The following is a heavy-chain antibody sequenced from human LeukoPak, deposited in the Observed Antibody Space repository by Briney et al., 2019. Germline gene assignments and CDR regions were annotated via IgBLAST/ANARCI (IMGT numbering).Heavy chain of an antibody. Sequence: GGSLRLSCAASGFTFSSYAMHWVRQAPGKGLEWVAVISYDGSNKYYADSVKGRFTISRDNSKNTLYLQMNSLRAEDTAIYYCAREGPRGNSQFDYWGQGTLVTVSS. V-gene: IGHV3-30*04. CDR1: GFTFSSYA. CDR3: AREGPRGNSQFDY. CDR2: ISYDGSNK. D-gene: IGHD2/OR15-2a*01. J-gene: IGHJ4*02.